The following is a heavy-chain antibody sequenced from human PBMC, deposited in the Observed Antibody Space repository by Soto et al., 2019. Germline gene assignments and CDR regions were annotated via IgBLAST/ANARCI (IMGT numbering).Heavy chain of an antibody. D-gene: IGHD2-2*01. CDR1: GFTFSDYY. J-gene: IGHJ4*02. V-gene: IGHV3-11*06. CDR3: VRDSPRMVVVPAVGGDKWPAP. Sequence: GGSLRLSCAASGFTFSDYYMAWIRQAPGRGLEWISFISGDGRSTRYADSVKGRFAISRDNAKNSLSLQMNSLRADDTAIYYWVRDSPRMVVVPAVGGDKWPAPGGQGPLVTVP. CDR2: ISGDGRST.